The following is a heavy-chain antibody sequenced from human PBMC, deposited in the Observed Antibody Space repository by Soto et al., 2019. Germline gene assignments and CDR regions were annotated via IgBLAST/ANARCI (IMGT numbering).Heavy chain of an antibody. CDR3: ASEAGGGYDFWVNWFDP. CDR2: INHSGST. D-gene: IGHD3-3*01. CDR1: GGSFSGYY. V-gene: IGHV4-34*01. J-gene: IGHJ5*02. Sequence: PSETLSLTCAVYGGSFSGYYWSWIRQPPGKGLEWIGEINHSGSTNYNPSLKSRVTISVDTSKNQFSLKLSSVTAADTAVYYCASEAGGGYDFWVNWFDPWGQGTLVTVSS.